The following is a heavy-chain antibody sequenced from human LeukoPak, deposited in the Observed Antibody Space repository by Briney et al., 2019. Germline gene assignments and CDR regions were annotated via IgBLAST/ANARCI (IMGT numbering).Heavy chain of an antibody. D-gene: IGHD5-24*01. CDR2: ISGDGVST. CDR1: GFTFDDYG. Sequence: PGGSLRLSCAAAGFTFDDYGLRWVRQAPGKGLGWVALISGDGVSTYYADSVEGRFTISRDNSKNSLYLQMNSLRPEETALYYCAKQRYGDGYAKRPDYWGQGTLVTVSS. CDR3: AKQRYGDGYAKRPDY. V-gene: IGHV3-43*02. J-gene: IGHJ4*02.